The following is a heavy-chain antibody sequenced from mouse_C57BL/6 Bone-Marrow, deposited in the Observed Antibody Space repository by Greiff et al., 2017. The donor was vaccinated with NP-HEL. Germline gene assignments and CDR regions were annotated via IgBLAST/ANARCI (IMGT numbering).Heavy chain of an antibody. CDR2: IYPGSGNT. Sequence: VQLQQSGAELVRPGASVKLSCKASGYTFTDYYINWVKQRPGQGLEWIARIYPGSGNTYYNEKFKGKATLTAEKSSSTAYMQLSSLTSEDSAVYFCARNSINWDLYYFDYWGQGTTLTVSS. D-gene: IGHD4-1*02. CDR3: ARNSINWDLYYFDY. J-gene: IGHJ2*01. V-gene: IGHV1-76*01. CDR1: GYTFTDYY.